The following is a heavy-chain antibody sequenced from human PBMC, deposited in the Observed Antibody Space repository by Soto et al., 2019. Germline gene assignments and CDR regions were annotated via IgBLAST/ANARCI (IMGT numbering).Heavy chain of an antibody. D-gene: IGHD5-12*01. J-gene: IGHJ4*02. V-gene: IGHV3-9*01. CDR2: ISWNSGSI. CDR1: GFTFDDYA. Sequence: EVQLVESGGGLVQPGRSLRLSCAASGFTFDDYAMHWVRQAPGKGLEWVSGISWNSGSIGYADSVKGRFTISRDNAKNSLYLQMNRLRAEDTALYDCAKDHHSGYELLIGYLVFDYWGQGTLVTVSS. CDR3: AKDHHSGYELLIGYLVFDY.